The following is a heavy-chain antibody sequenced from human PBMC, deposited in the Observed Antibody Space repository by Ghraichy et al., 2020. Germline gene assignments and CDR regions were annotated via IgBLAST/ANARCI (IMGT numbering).Heavy chain of an antibody. Sequence: SETLSHTCVVSGDSMTSGDYSWNWLRQPPGKGLEWIGYIYNSGSAHYNPSLKSRVTISVDRYRDQFYLHLTSVTAADAAVYYCAVLASHGVDVWGQGTTVTVSS. D-gene: IGHD3-3*01. J-gene: IGHJ6*02. CDR2: IYNSGSA. CDR3: AVLASHGVDV. CDR1: GDSMTSGDYS. V-gene: IGHV4-30-2*01.